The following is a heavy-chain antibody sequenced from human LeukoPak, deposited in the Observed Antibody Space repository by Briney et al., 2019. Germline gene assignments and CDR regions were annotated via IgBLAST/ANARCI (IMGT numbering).Heavy chain of an antibody. J-gene: IGHJ5*02. Sequence: GGSLRLSRAASGFTFSSYAMHWVRQAPGKGLEWVAVISYDGSNKYYADSVKGRFTISRDNSKNTLYLQMNSLRAEDTAVYYCARDREVLGSSWYNWFDPWGQGTLVTVSS. CDR1: GFTFSSYA. CDR2: ISYDGSNK. V-gene: IGHV3-30-3*01. CDR3: ARDREVLGSSWYNWFDP. D-gene: IGHD6-13*01.